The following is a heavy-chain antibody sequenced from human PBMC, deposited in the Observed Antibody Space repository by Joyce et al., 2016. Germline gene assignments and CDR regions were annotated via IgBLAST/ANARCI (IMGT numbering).Heavy chain of an antibody. V-gene: IGHV4-30-2*01. J-gene: IGHJ4*02. CDR3: ARAPRGPGYFDS. D-gene: IGHD3-10*01. CDR1: GDSFTTGGYA. CDR2: IYHIGNT. Sequence: QLLLQESGPGLVKTSQTLSLTCAVSGDSFTTGGYAWNWIRQPPGKGLEWIGAIYHIGNTHFTPSLQSRVTISLDRSKSQFSLKLSSVTAADTAVYYCARAPRGPGYFDSWGQGTLVTVSS.